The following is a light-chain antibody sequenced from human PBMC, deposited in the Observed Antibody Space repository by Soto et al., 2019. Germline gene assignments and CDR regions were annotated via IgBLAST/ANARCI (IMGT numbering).Light chain of an antibody. Sequence: EIVLTQSPATLSLSPGERATLSCRASQSVSSYLAWYQQKPGQAPRLLIYDASNRATGIPARFSSSGSGTDFTLTISRLEPEDFAVYYCQQRSNWPPLTFGGGTKVEIK. V-gene: IGKV3-11*01. CDR2: DAS. CDR3: QQRSNWPPLT. J-gene: IGKJ4*01. CDR1: QSVSSY.